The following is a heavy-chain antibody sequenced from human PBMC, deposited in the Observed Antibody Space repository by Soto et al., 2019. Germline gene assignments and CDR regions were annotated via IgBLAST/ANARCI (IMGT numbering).Heavy chain of an antibody. V-gene: IGHV1-18*01. CDR3: ARDGFDY. CDR1: GYSFSTYG. Sequence: QVHFVQSGGEVKKSGASVKVSCTASGYSFSTYGITWVRQAPGQGLEWMGWISVYSGNTVYAQKFEARLTLTTDTSSNTAYMELRSLRSDDTAGYYCARDGFDYWGQGTLVTVSS. J-gene: IGHJ4*02. CDR2: ISVYSGNT.